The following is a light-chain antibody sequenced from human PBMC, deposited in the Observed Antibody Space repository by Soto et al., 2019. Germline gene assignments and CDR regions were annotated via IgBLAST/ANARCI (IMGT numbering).Light chain of an antibody. CDR2: GAS. J-gene: IGKJ5*01. Sequence: EIVLTQSPGTMYLSPWEGATLSCRASQSISSNYLAWYHQKPGQAPRLLIYGASSRATDIPDRFRGSGSGRDFVLTISRLEPEDFAVYYCQQYGSSPPRITFGQGTGLEIK. V-gene: IGKV3-20*01. CDR1: QSISSNY. CDR3: QQYGSSPPRIT.